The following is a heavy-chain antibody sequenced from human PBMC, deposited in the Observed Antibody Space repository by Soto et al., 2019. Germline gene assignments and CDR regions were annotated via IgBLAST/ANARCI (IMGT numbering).Heavy chain of an antibody. CDR3: ARVDYDFWSGYLDFDY. J-gene: IGHJ4*02. CDR1: GGSFSGYY. V-gene: IGHV4-34*01. D-gene: IGHD3-3*01. CDR2: INHSGST. Sequence: SETLSLTXAVYGGSFSGYYWSWIRQPPGKGLEWIGEINHSGSTNYNPSLKSRVTISVDTSKNQFSLKLSSVTAADTAVYYCARVDYDFWSGYLDFDYWGQGTLVTVSS.